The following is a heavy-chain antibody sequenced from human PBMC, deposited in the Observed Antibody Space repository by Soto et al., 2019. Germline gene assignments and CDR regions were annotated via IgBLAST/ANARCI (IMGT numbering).Heavy chain of an antibody. CDR1: GGSITAYS. D-gene: IGHD2-21*02. Sequence: SEALSLTCTVSGGSITAYSWVWIRQPAGRGREWIGRIFISGSTNYNPSLKGRITMSLDTSKNQFSLKLNSATATDTAVYFCARDQGVVVTADNWFDPWGQGILVTVSS. V-gene: IGHV4-4*07. CDR2: IFISGST. J-gene: IGHJ5*02. CDR3: ARDQGVVVTADNWFDP.